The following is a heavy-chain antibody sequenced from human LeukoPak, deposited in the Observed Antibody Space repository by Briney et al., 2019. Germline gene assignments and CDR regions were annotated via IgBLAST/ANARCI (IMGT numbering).Heavy chain of an antibody. V-gene: IGHV3-30*02. D-gene: IGHD6-13*01. J-gene: IGHJ4*02. Sequence: GGSLRLSCAASGFTFSSYGMHWVRQAPGKGLEWVAFIRYDGSNKYYADSVKGRFTISRDNSKNTLYLQMNSLRAEDTAVYYCARDSDEQLNFDYWGQGTLVTVSS. CDR2: IRYDGSNK. CDR1: GFTFSSYG. CDR3: ARDSDEQLNFDY.